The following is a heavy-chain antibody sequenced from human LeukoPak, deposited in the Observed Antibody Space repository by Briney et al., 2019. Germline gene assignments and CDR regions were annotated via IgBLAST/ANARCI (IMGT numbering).Heavy chain of an antibody. Sequence: PSETLSLTCAVYGGSFSGYYWSWIRQPPGKGLEWIGEINHSGSTNYNPSLKSRVTISVDTSKNQFSLKLSSVTAADTAVYYCAREGVYENWFDPWGQGTLVTVSS. CDR2: INHSGST. V-gene: IGHV4-34*01. CDR3: AREGVYENWFDP. D-gene: IGHD5/OR15-5a*01. CDR1: GGSFSGYY. J-gene: IGHJ5*02.